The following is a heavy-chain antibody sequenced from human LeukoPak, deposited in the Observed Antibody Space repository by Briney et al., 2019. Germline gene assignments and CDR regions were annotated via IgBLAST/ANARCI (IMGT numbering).Heavy chain of an antibody. J-gene: IGHJ5*02. CDR3: ARDVVPAANGSPSGWFDP. V-gene: IGHV1-2*02. CDR2: INPNSGGT. D-gene: IGHD2-2*01. Sequence: ASVKVSCKASGYTFTGYYMHWVRQAPGQGLEWMGWINPNSGGTNYAQKFQGRVTMTRDTPISTAYMELSRLRSDDTAVYSCARDVVPAANGSPSGWFDPWGQGTLVTVSS. CDR1: GYTFTGYY.